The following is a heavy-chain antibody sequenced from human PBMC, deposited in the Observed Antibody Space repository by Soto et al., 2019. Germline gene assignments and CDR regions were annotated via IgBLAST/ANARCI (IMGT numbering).Heavy chain of an antibody. D-gene: IGHD3-3*01. J-gene: IGHJ4*02. Sequence: GALGLSWGAPRFTFRSYSIDWGPQAPGKGLEWVSYISSSSSTIYYADSVKGRFTISRDNAKNSLYLQMNSLRAEDTAVYYCARDHYDFWSGYLWGQGTLVTVSS. V-gene: IGHV3-48*01. CDR3: ARDHYDFWSGYL. CDR2: ISSSSSTI. CDR1: RFTFRSYS.